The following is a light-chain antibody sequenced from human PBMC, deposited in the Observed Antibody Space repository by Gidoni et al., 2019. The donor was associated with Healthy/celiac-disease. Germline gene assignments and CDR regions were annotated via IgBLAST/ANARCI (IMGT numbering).Light chain of an antibody. CDR3: QQLNSYPSLT. CDR1: QGISSY. Sequence: IPLTQSPSFLSASVGDRVTITCRASQGISSYLAWYQQKPGKAPKLLIYAASTLQSGVPSRFSGSGSGTEFTLTISSLQPEDFATYYCQQLNSYPSLTFGGGTKVEIK. J-gene: IGKJ4*01. CDR2: AAS. V-gene: IGKV1-9*01.